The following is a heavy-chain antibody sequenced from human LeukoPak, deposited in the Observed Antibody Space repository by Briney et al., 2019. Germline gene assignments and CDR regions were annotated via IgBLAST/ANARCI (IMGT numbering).Heavy chain of an antibody. CDR1: GCSFTRYW. D-gene: IGHD6-6*01. J-gene: IGHJ6*03. V-gene: IGHV5-51*01. Sequence: GESLQISCNTSGCSFTRYWIDWVRQMPGKGLECMGIIYPGDSDTRYSPSFQGQVTISVDKSTNTAYLPWSSLKASDTAMYYYARRYSTSFPPATYYYMDVWGKGTTVTVSS. CDR3: ARRYSTSFPPATYYYMDV. CDR2: IYPGDSDT.